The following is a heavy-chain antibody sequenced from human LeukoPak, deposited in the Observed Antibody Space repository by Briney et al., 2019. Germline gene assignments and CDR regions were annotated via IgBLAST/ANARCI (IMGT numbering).Heavy chain of an antibody. D-gene: IGHD5-24*01. V-gene: IGHV3-74*01. J-gene: IGHJ4*02. CDR2: IMSDGRST. CDR3: ARDSQFIGPLY. CDR1: GFTFTTYG. Sequence: PGGSLGLSCAASGFTFTTYGMHWVRQAPGKGLVWVSRIMSDGRSTYADSVKGRFTISRDTAKNTLYLQMNSLRAEDTAVYYCARDSQFIGPLYWGQGTLVTVSS.